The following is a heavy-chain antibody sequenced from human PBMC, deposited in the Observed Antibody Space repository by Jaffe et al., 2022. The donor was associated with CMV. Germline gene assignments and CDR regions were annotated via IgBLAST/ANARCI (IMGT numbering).Heavy chain of an antibody. J-gene: IGHJ3*02. CDR1: GGSINTYG. Sequence: QVQLVQSGAEVKRPGSSVTVSCKASGGSINTYGINWVRQAPGQGLQWMGGILPVFGTANYAQNFQGRVTLSADGSTSTVFMQLTSLRSDDTAVYYCARAGYCSSVNCISGALDIWGQGTMVTVSS. D-gene: IGHD2-2*03. CDR2: ILPVFGTA. CDR3: ARAGYCSSVNCISGALDI. V-gene: IGHV1-69*01.